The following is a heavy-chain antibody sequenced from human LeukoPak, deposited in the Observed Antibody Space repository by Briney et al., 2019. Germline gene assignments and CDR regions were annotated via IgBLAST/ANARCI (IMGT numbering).Heavy chain of an antibody. D-gene: IGHD6-19*01. CDR3: ARCSSGYWFDP. Sequence: PSETLSLTCTVSGRSVTSYYWSWIRQPPGKGLEWIGYMYYTGSTSYNLSLQSRVTISVDTSKNQFSLRLRSLTAADTSVYHCARCSSGYWFDPWGQGTLVTVSS. V-gene: IGHV4-59*02. CDR1: GRSVTSYY. CDR2: MYYTGST. J-gene: IGHJ5*02.